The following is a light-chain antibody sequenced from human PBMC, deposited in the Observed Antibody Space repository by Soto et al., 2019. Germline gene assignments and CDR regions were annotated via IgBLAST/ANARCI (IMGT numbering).Light chain of an antibody. V-gene: IGLV1-40*01. CDR1: RSNMGAGYD. CDR3: QSYGSSPSANFV. Sequence: QPLLTQPPSVSGAPGQRVTISCTGSRSNMGAGYDVHWYQQLPGKAPKLLIYGNDNRPSGVPERFSGSKSGTSASLAITGLRADDEADYYCQSYGSSPSANFVFGTGTKVTVL. CDR2: GND. J-gene: IGLJ1*01.